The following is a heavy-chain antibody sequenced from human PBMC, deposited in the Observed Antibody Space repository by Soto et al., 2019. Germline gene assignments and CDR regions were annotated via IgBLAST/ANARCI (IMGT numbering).Heavy chain of an antibody. D-gene: IGHD5-12*01. J-gene: IGHJ4*02. CDR2: VYYSGTT. CDR3: ARVGDGYNLDY. Sequence: SETLSLTCTVSGGSIDSGDYYWSWIRQPPGKGLEWIGYVYYSGTTNYNPFLKSRVTLSLDKSKSQFSLEMNSVTAADTAVYYCARVGDGYNLDYWGQGTLVTVSS. CDR1: GGSIDSGDYY. V-gene: IGHV4-61*08.